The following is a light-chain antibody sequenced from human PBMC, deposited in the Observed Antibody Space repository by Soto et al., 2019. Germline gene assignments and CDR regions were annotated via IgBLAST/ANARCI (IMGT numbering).Light chain of an antibody. V-gene: IGKV3-11*01. CDR1: QSVNSY. Sequence: EIVLTQSPATLYLSPGDRATLSCRVSQSVNSYLAWYQQKPGQAPRLLFYDASNRATGIPARFSGSGSGTDFTLTISSLEPEDFAVYYCQHRRDFGQGTRLEIK. J-gene: IGKJ5*01. CDR3: QHRRD. CDR2: DAS.